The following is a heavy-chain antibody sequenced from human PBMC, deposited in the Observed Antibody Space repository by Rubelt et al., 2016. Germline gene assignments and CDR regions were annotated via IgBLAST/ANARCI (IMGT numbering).Heavy chain of an antibody. J-gene: IGHJ2*01. V-gene: IGHV4-39*01. CDR1: GGSINTFNYY. CDR3: AGLSRRSGYNFLSWYFDL. Sequence: QLQLQESGPGLMKPSETLSLTCIVSGGSINTFNYYWAWIRQPPGKGLEWIGSIYHTGSTYYSPSLRIRASRSIDTSENQFSLKLKSVTATDTAVYYCAGLSRRSGYNFLSWYFDLWGRGTLVSVSS. CDR2: IYHTGST. D-gene: IGHD5-24*01.